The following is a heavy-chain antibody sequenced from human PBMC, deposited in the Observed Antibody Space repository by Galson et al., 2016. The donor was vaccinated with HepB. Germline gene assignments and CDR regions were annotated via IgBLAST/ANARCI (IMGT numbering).Heavy chain of an antibody. CDR3: ANSLMISTSQGRGSN. CDR2: ISSTTTYI. D-gene: IGHD3/OR15-3a*01. CDR1: GFTLSYYS. J-gene: IGHJ4*02. V-gene: IGHV3-21*01. Sequence: SLRLSCAASGFTLSYYSMNWVRQAPGKGLEWVSSISSTTTYIYYADSVKGRFTISRDNAKNSVYLQMNSLTAEDTAVYYCANSLMISTSQGRGSNWGQGTLVTVSS.